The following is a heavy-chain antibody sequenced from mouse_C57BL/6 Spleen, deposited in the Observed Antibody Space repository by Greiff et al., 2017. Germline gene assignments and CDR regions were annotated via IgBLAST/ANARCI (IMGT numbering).Heavy chain of an antibody. J-gene: IGHJ2*01. CDR2: IDPETGGT. CDR1: GYTFTDYE. D-gene: IGHD2-3*01. V-gene: IGHV1-15*01. CDR3: TRRGNGYYVYYFDY. Sequence: QVQLQQSGAELVRPGASVTLSCTASGYTFTDYEMHWVKQTPVHGLEWIGAIDPETGGTAYNQKFKGKAILTADKSSSTAYMELRSLTSEDSAVYYCTRRGNGYYVYYFDYWGQGTTLTVSS.